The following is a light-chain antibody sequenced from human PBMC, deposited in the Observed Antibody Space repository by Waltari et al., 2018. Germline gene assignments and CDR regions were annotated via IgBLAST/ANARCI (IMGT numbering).Light chain of an antibody. V-gene: IGLV1-47*01. CDR2: RND. CDR1: SSTLGSNY. Sequence: QSVLTQPPSASGTPGQGVTISCSGSSSTLGSNYVYWYQQLPGTAPKLLIYRNDQRPSGVPARFSGSKSGTSASLDISGLRSEDEADYHCATWDDNLSHWVFGGGTKMTVL. J-gene: IGLJ3*02. CDR3: ATWDDNLSHWV.